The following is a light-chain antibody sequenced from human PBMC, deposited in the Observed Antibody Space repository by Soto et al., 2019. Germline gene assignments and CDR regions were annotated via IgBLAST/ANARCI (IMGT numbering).Light chain of an antibody. Sequence: EFVLTQSPGTLSLSPGERATLSCRASQSVSSYLAWYQQKPGQAPRLVIYAASTRATGIPARFSGSGSGTDFTLTISSLQSEDLAVYYCQQCHNWPRTFGQGTKVDIK. CDR2: AAS. J-gene: IGKJ1*01. CDR1: QSVSSY. V-gene: IGKV3-15*01. CDR3: QQCHNWPRT.